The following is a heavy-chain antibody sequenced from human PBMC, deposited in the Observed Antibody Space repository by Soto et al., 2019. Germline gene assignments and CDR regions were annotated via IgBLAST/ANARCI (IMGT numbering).Heavy chain of an antibody. V-gene: IGHV6-1*01. J-gene: IGHJ5*02. D-gene: IGHD2-21*01. CDR1: GDSVSSDRAA. CDR2: TYYRPKWYN. CDR3: ASEGFFSLYSAYSWFDP. Sequence: SQTLSLTCVISGDSVSSDRAAWNWIRQSPSRGLEWLGRTYYRPKWYNDYAVSVKSRITISADTSNNQFSLRLNSVTPEDTAVYSCASEGFFSLYSAYSWFDPWGQGTLVTVSS.